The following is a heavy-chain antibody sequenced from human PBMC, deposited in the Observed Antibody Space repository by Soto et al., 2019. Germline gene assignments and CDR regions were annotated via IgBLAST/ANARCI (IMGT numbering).Heavy chain of an antibody. CDR3: AKNCGSDYFKIGTDA. CDR1: GFTFSSYA. D-gene: IGHD2-21*01. Sequence: PWGSLRLSCAASGFTFSSYAMSWVRQAPWKGLEWVSAISGIGGSTYYADSVKGRFTISRDNSKNTLYLQMNSLRAEDTAVYYCAKNCGSDYFKIGTDAWGQGNTVTVSS. CDR2: ISGIGGST. V-gene: IGHV3-23*01. J-gene: IGHJ6*02.